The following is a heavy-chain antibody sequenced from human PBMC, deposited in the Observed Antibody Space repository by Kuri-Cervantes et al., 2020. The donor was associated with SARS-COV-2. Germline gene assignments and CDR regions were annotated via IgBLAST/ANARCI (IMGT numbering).Heavy chain of an antibody. CDR2: IKSKTDGGTR. J-gene: IGHJ4*02. Sequence: WIRQPPGKGLEWVGRIKSKTDGGTRDYAAPVKGRFTISRDDSKNTLYLQVNSLKTEDTAIYYCTTGQWELQYYFDYWGQGTLVTVSS. D-gene: IGHD3-10*01. CDR3: TTGQWELQYYFDY. V-gene: IGHV3-15*01.